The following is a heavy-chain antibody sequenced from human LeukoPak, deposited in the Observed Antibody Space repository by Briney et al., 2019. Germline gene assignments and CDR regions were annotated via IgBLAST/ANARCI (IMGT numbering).Heavy chain of an antibody. Sequence: SETLSLTCTVSGYSISSGYYWGWIRQPPGKGLEWIGSIYHSGSTYYNPSLKSRVTISVDTSKNQFSLKLSSVTAADTAVYYCARFGSGWWYNDYWGQGTLVTVSS. D-gene: IGHD6-19*01. V-gene: IGHV4-38-2*02. CDR3: ARFGSGWWYNDY. CDR2: IYHSGST. J-gene: IGHJ4*02. CDR1: GYSISSGYY.